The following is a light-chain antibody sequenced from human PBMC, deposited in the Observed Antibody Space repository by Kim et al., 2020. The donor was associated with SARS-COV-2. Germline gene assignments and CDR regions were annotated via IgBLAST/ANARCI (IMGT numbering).Light chain of an antibody. Sequence: SYELTQPPSVSVAPGKTATITCGGTNIRGKSVHWYQQRPGQAPVLVVYDENDRPSGIPERFSGSNSENTATLTISGTQAMDEADYYCQAWDSSTYVFGTGTKVTVL. CDR1: NIRGKS. V-gene: IGLV3-21*03. CDR3: QAWDSSTYV. CDR2: DEN. J-gene: IGLJ1*01.